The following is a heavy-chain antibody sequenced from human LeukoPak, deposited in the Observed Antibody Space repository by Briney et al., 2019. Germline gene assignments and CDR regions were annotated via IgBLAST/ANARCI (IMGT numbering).Heavy chain of an antibody. V-gene: IGHV1-2*02. J-gene: IGHJ4*02. D-gene: IGHD2-21*01. CDR2: INPYSGAT. Sequence: ASVKVSCKASGYTFTGYYMHWVRQAPGQGLEWMGWINPYSGATNYAQKFQGRVTMTRDTSISTAYMDLSSLKPDDTAVYYCARAHIGNDLFIDYWGQGTLVTVSS. CDR3: ARAHIGNDLFIDY. CDR1: GYTFTGYY.